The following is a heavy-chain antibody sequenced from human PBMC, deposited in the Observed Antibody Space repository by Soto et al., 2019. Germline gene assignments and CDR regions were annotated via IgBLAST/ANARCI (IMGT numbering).Heavy chain of an antibody. CDR3: ARGRDGDY. V-gene: IGHV1-18*01. CDR1: GYGFTTYG. J-gene: IGHJ4*02. CDR2: ISAHNGNT. Sequence: QVHLVQSGAEVKKPGASVKVSCKGSGYGFTTYGITWVRQAPGQGLEWMAWISAHNGNTNYAQKLQGRVTVTRDTSTSTAYRELRRLRSDVTAVYYCARGRDGDYWGQGALVTVSS.